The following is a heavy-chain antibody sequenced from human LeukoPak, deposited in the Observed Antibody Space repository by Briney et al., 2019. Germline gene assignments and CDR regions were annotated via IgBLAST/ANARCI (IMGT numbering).Heavy chain of an antibody. CDR2: IIPIFGTA. D-gene: IGHD3-22*01. CDR1: GGTFSSYA. CDR3: ARDWGSRYYDSSGYYYGPGYY. Sequence: SVKVPCKASGGTFSSYAISWVRQAPGQGLEWMGGIIPIFGTANYAQKFQGRVTITTDESTSTAYMELSSLRSEDTAVYYCARDWGSRYYDSSGYYYGPGYYWGQGTLVTVSS. V-gene: IGHV1-69*05. J-gene: IGHJ4*02.